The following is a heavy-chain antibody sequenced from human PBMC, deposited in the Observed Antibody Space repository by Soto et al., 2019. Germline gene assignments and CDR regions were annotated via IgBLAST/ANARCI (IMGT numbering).Heavy chain of an antibody. CDR3: AKDSQYYYGSGSYTNYYYYYMDV. CDR2: ISYDGSNK. Sequence: QVQLVESGGGVVQPGRSLRLSCAASGFTFSSYGMHWVRQAPGKGLERVAVISYDGSNKYYADSVKGRFTISRDNSKNTLYLQMNSLRAEDTAVYYCAKDSQYYYGSGSYTNYYYYYMDVWGKGTTVTVSS. CDR1: GFTFSSYG. D-gene: IGHD3-10*01. V-gene: IGHV3-30*18. J-gene: IGHJ6*03.